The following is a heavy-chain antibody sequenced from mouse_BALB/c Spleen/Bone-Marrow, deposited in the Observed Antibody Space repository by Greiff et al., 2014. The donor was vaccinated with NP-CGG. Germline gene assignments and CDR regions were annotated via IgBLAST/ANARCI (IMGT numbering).Heavy chain of an antibody. V-gene: IGHV3-1*02. Sequence: VQLQQSGPDLVKPSQSLSLTCTVTGYSITSGYSWHWIRQFPGNKLEWMGYIHYSGSTNYNPSLKSRISITRDTSRNKFFLQLNSVTTEDTATYYCARDQGYYAMDYWGQGTSVTASS. J-gene: IGHJ4*01. CDR2: IHYSGST. CDR3: ARDQGYYAMDY. CDR1: GYSITSGYS.